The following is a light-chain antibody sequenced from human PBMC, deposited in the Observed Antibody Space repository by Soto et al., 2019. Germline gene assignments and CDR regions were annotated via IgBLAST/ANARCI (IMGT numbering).Light chain of an antibody. CDR2: MVS. J-gene: IGKJ1*01. V-gene: IGKV2-30*01. CDR1: QSLVFSDGNTY. CDR3: MQAAHWPWT. Sequence: DVVMTQSPLSLPVTLGQPASFSCRSSQSLVFSDGNTYLTWFHQRPGQSPRRLIYMVSSRDSAVPDRFSGSGSGSDFTLKIRGVEAEDVGVYYCMQAAHWPWTFGQGTKVDIK.